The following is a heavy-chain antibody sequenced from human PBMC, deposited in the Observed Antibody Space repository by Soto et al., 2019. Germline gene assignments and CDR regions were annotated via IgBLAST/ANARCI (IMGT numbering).Heavy chain of an antibody. D-gene: IGHD4-17*01. V-gene: IGHV3-23*01. CDR3: ATWLAGLRAFDF. CDR2: IGGFGGSS. CDR1: GIAFSNYS. J-gene: IGHJ4*02. Sequence: EVQLLESGGGLAQPGGSLRLSCATSGIAFSNYSMSWVRQSPGKGLVWVSSIGGFGGSSYYADSVKGRFAISRDNSKNTLYLQMNNLRAEDTALYYCATWLAGLRAFDFWGQGTPVTVSS.